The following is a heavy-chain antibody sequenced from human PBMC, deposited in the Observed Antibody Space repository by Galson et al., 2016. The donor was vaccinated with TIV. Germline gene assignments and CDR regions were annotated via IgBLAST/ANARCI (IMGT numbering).Heavy chain of an antibody. V-gene: IGHV3-49*04. CDR1: GFNFRDFV. CDR2: IRSEAYGGSP. J-gene: IGHJ4*02. D-gene: IGHD2-15*01. Sequence: SLRLSCATSGFNFRDFVISWVRQAPGKGLEWVAYIRSEAYGGSPEYAASARGRFTVSRDDSASIAYLDLNSLKDEDTAVYFCSRDPIQMQPQGGYYFDSWGQGTPVTASS. CDR3: SRDPIQMQPQGGYYFDS.